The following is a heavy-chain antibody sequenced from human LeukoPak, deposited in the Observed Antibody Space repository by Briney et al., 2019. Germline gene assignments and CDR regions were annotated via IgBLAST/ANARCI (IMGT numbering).Heavy chain of an antibody. V-gene: IGHV1-69*04. CDR1: GGTFSSYA. CDR2: IIPIFGIA. D-gene: IGHD3-22*01. CDR3: ARDQWSYYDSQPQRNAAFDI. J-gene: IGHJ3*02. Sequence: SVKVSCKASGGTFSSYAVSRVRQAPGQGLEWMGRIIPIFGIANYAQKFQGRDTITADKSTSTAYMELSSLRSEDTAVYYCARDQWSYYDSQPQRNAAFDIWGQGTMVTVSS.